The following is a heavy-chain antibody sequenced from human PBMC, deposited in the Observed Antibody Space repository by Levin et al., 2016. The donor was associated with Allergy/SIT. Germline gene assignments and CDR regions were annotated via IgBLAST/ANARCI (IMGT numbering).Heavy chain of an antibody. CDR3: ANVPLFGDAVDI. V-gene: IGHV3-23*01. CDR1: GFTFSSYA. CDR2: ISGSGGST. Sequence: GESLKISCAASGFTFSSYAMSWVRQAPGKGLEWVSAISGSGGSTYYADSVKGQFTISRDNSKNTLYVQMNSLRAEDTAVYYCANVPLFGDAVDIWGQGTMVTVSS. J-gene: IGHJ3*02. D-gene: IGHD3-3*01.